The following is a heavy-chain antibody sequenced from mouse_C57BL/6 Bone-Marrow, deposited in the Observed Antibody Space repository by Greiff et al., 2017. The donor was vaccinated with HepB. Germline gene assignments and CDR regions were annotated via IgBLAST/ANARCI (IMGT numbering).Heavy chain of an antibody. CDR3: ARQVYGYFDY. V-gene: IGHV5-12*01. J-gene: IGHJ2*01. CDR2: ISNGGGST. D-gene: IGHD1-1*01. Sequence: EVKVEESGGGLVQPGGSLKLSCAASGFTFSDYYMYWVRQTPEKRLEWVAYISNGGGSTYYPDTVKGRFTISRDNAKNTLYLQMSRLKSEDTAMYYCARQVYGYFDYWGQGTTLTVSS. CDR1: GFTFSDYY.